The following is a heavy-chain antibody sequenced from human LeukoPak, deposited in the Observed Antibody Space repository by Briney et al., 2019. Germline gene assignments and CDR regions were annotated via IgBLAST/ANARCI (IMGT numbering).Heavy chain of an antibody. D-gene: IGHD1-26*01. J-gene: IGHJ4*02. CDR3: ARLTPYSGSPLGDY. V-gene: IGHV4-39*01. Sequence: SETLSLTCTVSGGSISSSSNFWGWIRQPPGKGLEWIGSISYSGSAYYNPSLKSRVTISGDTSKNQFSLKLSSVTAADTAVYYCARLTPYSGSPLGDYWGQGTPVTVSS. CDR1: GGSISSSSNF. CDR2: ISYSGSA.